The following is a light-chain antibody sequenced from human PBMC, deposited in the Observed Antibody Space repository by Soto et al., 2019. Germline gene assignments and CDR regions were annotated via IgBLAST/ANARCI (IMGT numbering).Light chain of an antibody. Sequence: QSVLTQPPSLSAAPGQTVTLSCSGSTSNIQKNSVSWYQHLPGTAPKPLIYDDNKRYSGISDRFSGSKSGTSATLHITGLQTGDEADYYCGAWDSGLYVGVFGGGTQLTVL. CDR3: GAWDSGLYVGV. CDR2: DDN. CDR1: TSNIQKNS. V-gene: IGLV1-51*01. J-gene: IGLJ2*01.